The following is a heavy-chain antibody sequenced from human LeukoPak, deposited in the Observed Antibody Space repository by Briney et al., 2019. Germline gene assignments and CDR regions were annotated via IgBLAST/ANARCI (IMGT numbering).Heavy chain of an antibody. Sequence: GESLKISCAASGFTFSNSAMSWVRQAPGKGLEWVSGISGSGGRTYYADSVKGRFTISRDNSKNTLYLQMNSLRAEDTAVYYCAKTGYDSSGYPSDYWGQGTLVTVSS. CDR1: GFTFSNSA. CDR2: ISGSGGRT. J-gene: IGHJ4*02. V-gene: IGHV3-23*01. D-gene: IGHD3-22*01. CDR3: AKTGYDSSGYPSDY.